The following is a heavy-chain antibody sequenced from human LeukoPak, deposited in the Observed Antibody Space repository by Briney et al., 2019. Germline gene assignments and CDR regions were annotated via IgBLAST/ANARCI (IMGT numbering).Heavy chain of an antibody. V-gene: IGHV4-39*07. J-gene: IGHJ4*02. D-gene: IGHD6-13*01. Sequence: SETLSLTCTVSGGSISSSSYYWGWIRQPPGKGLEWIGSIYYSGSTYYNPSLKSRVTISVDTSKNQFSLKLSSVTAADTAVYYCARDYSGGEWQQLPTGYWGQGTLVTVSS. CDR1: GGSISSSSYY. CDR2: IYYSGST. CDR3: ARDYSGGEWQQLPTGY.